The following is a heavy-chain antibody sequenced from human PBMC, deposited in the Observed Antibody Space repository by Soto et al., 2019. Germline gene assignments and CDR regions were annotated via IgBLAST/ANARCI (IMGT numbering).Heavy chain of an antibody. J-gene: IGHJ6*02. D-gene: IGHD1-1*01. V-gene: IGHV3-7*05. CDR3: ARDWGTPGRGSAVGYYYHYGMDV. Sequence: EVQLVESGGGLVQPGGSLRLSCIASEFTFNTYWMNWVRQAPGKGLEWVANIKEDGGEKYYVDVVKGRLTISRDNAKNSLYLKMNSLRGEDTAVYYCARDWGTPGRGSAVGYYYHYGMDVWGQGTTVTVSS. CDR1: EFTFNTYW. CDR2: IKEDGGEK.